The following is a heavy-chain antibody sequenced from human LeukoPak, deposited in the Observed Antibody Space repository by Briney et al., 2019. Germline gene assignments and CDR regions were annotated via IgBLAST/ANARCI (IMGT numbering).Heavy chain of an antibody. Sequence: SQTLSLTCAISGDRVSSNSAAWNWIRQSPSRGLEWLGRTYYRSKWYNDYAVSVKSRITINPDTSKNQFSLQLNSVTPEDTAVYYCAREIYYYDSSGSCMDVWGQGTTVTVSS. D-gene: IGHD3-22*01. V-gene: IGHV6-1*01. J-gene: IGHJ6*02. CDR3: AREIYYYDSSGSCMDV. CDR1: GDRVSSNSAA. CDR2: TYYRSKWYN.